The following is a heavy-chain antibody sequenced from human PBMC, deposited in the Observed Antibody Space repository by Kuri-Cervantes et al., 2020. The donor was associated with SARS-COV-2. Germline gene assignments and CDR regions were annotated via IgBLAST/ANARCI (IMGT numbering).Heavy chain of an antibody. J-gene: IGHJ4*02. Sequence: GESLKISCAASGFTFSSYAMNWVRQAPGKGLEWVSIITDNGDRSYYAGPVKGRFVISRDNSKNTLYLHMNSLRAEDTALYYCAKDGCKTSSCYVNSWGQGALVTVSS. V-gene: IGHV3-23*01. CDR1: GFTFSSYA. CDR3: AKDGCKTSSCYVNS. D-gene: IGHD2-2*01. CDR2: ITDNGDRS.